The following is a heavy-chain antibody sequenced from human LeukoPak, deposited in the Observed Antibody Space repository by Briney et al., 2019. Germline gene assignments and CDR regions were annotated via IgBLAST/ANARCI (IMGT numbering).Heavy chain of an antibody. CDR2: INPSGGRT. CDR1: GYTFTSFY. D-gene: IGHD6-13*01. J-gene: IGHJ3*02. CDR3: ARGGVAASGASDI. V-gene: IGHV1-46*01. Sequence: ASVKVSCKASGYTFTSFYMHWVRLASGQGLEWMGIINPSGGRTSYAQKFQDRVTVTRDTSTSTLYMELRSLRSEDTAVYYCARGGVAASGASDIWGQGTMVTVSS.